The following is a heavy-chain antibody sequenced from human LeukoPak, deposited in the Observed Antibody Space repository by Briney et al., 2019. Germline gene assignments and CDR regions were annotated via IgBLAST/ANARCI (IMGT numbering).Heavy chain of an antibody. D-gene: IGHD6-13*01. Sequence: PGGSLRLSCAASGFTFSSYGMHWVRQAPGKGLEWVAVISYGGSNKYYADSVKGRFTISRDNSKNTLYLQMNSLRAEDTAVYYCAKPPDSSSWYYFDYWGQGTLVTVSS. CDR3: AKPPDSSSWYYFDY. CDR1: GFTFSSYG. J-gene: IGHJ4*02. V-gene: IGHV3-30*18. CDR2: ISYGGSNK.